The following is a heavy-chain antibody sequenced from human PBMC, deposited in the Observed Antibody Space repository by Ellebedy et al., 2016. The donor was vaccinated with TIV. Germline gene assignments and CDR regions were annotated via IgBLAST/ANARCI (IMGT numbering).Heavy chain of an antibody. CDR3: AIIPEMGGSSQLRKGVAFDI. D-gene: IGHD1-26*01. V-gene: IGHV3-21*01. CDR1: GFTFSNYN. CDR2: IRSTGSDQ. J-gene: IGHJ3*02. Sequence: GESLKISCVASGFTFSNYNMNWVRQPPGKGLEWVSSIRSTGSDQYYAESARGRFTIFRDNAQNSLFLQMNSLRAEDTAVYYCAIIPEMGGSSQLRKGVAFDIWGQGTMVTVSS.